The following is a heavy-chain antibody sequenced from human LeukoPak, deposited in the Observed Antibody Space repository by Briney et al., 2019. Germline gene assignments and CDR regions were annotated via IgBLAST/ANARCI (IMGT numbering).Heavy chain of an antibody. Sequence: PGGSLRLSCAASGFTVSSNYMSWVRQAPGKGLEWVSMIYSGGGTYYVDSVKGRFTISRDNSKNTPYLQMNSLRVDDTAVYYCARKQQEGYYFDFWGQGTLVTLSS. CDR3: ARKQQEGYYFDF. V-gene: IGHV3-66*01. CDR2: IYSGGGT. D-gene: IGHD6-13*01. J-gene: IGHJ4*02. CDR1: GFTVSSNY.